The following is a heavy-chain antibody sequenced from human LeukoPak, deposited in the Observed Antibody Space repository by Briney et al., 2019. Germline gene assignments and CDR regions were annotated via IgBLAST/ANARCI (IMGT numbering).Heavy chain of an antibody. CDR3: AKDMYGSSSGYFDY. V-gene: IGHV3-33*06. J-gene: IGHJ4*02. D-gene: IGHD6-6*01. Sequence: GGSLRLPCAASGFIFSKNAMHWVRQAPGKGLEWVAVIWYDGRSKYYADSVKGRFTISRDNSKNTVYLQMDSLRAEDTAVYYCAKDMYGSSSGYFDYWGQGTLVTVSS. CDR2: IWYDGRSK. CDR1: GFIFSKNA.